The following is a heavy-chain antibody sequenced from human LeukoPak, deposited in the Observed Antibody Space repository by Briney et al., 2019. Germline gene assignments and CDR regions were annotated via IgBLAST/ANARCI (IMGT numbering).Heavy chain of an antibody. CDR2: ISSSSSYI. CDR1: GFTFSSYS. CDR3: ARAGDYGGDY. V-gene: IGHV3-21*01. J-gene: IGHJ4*02. Sequence: GGSLRLSCAAYGFTFSSYSMTWVRQAPGKGLEWVSSISSSSSYIYYADSVKGRFTISRDNAKNSLYLQMNSLRAEDTAVYYCARAGDYGGDYWGQGTLVTVSS. D-gene: IGHD4-23*01.